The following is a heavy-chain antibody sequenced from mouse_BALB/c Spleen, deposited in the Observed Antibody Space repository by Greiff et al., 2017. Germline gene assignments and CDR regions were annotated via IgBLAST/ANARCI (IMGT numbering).Heavy chain of an antibody. J-gene: IGHJ1*01. CDR2: IDTSDSYT. V-gene: IGHV1-59*01. D-gene: IGHD2-1*01. CDR1: GYAFSSYW. CDR3: ARDGNRYFDV. Sequence: QVQLQQSGAELVRPGSSVKISCKASGYAFSSYWMNWVKQRPGQGLEWIGAIDTSDSYTSYNQKFKGKATLTVDESSSTAYMQLSSLTSEDSAVYYCARDGNRYFDVWGAGTTVTVSS.